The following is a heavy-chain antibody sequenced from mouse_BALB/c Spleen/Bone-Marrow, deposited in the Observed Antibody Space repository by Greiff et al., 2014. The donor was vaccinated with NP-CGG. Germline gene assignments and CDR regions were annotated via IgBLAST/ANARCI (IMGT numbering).Heavy chain of an antibody. CDR1: GYTFTSYT. CDR2: INPSSGXX. D-gene: IGHD1-1*02. J-gene: IGHJ3*01. V-gene: IGHV1-4*01. CDR3: ARDWTIPFXY. Sequence: VKLMESGAELARPGASVKMSCKASGYTFTSYTMHWVKQRPGQGLEWIGYINPSSGXXXXXXXXXXXXXXXAXKSSSTAYMQLSSLTSEDSAVYYCARDWTIPFXYWGQGTLVTVSA.